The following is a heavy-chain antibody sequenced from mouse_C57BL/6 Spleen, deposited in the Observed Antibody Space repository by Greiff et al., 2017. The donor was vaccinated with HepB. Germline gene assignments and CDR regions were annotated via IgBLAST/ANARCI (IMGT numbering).Heavy chain of an antibody. Sequence: QVQLQQPGAELVKPGASVKMSCKASGYTFTSYWITWVKQRPGQGLEWIGDIYPGSGSTNYNEKFKSKATLTADKSSSTAYMQLSSLTSEDSAVYFCARRGATVVDLYAMDYWGQGTSVTVSS. CDR1: GYTFTSYW. J-gene: IGHJ4*01. V-gene: IGHV1-55*01. CDR2: IYPGSGST. CDR3: ARRGATVVDLYAMDY. D-gene: IGHD1-1*01.